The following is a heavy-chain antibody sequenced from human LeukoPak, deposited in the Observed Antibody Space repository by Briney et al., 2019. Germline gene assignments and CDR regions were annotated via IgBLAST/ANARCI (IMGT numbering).Heavy chain of an antibody. Sequence: GGSLRLSCAASGFTFSSYSMNWVRQAPGKGLEWVSSISSSSSYIYYADSVKGRFTISRYNAKNSLYLQMNSLRAEDTAVYYCAHRKATSWAHDYWGQGTLVTVSS. CDR3: AHRKATSWAHDY. J-gene: IGHJ4*02. CDR2: ISSSSSYI. CDR1: GFTFSSYS. D-gene: IGHD2-2*01. V-gene: IGHV3-21*04.